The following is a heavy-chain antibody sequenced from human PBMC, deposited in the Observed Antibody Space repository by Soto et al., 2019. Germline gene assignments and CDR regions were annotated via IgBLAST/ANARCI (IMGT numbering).Heavy chain of an antibody. CDR2: IYYSGST. CDR3: ARDFPTYYYDSSGYAFDI. Sequence: KPSETLSLTCTVSGGSISSYYWSWIRQPPGKGLEWIGYIYYSGSTNYNPSLKSRVTISVDTSKNQFSLKLSSVTAADTAVYFCARDFPTYYYDSSGYAFDIWGQGTMVTVSS. CDR1: GGSISSYY. V-gene: IGHV4-59*01. J-gene: IGHJ3*02. D-gene: IGHD3-22*01.